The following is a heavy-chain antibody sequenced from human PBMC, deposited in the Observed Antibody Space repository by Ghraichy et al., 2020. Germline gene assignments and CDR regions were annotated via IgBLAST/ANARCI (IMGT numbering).Heavy chain of an antibody. CDR1: GGSISSSNW. V-gene: IGHV4-4*02. J-gene: IGHJ4*02. CDR3: ARVEGDSSSLDY. Sequence: ESLNISCAVSGGSISSSNWWSWVRQPPGKGLEWIGEIYHSGSTNYNPSLKSRVTISVDKSKNQFSLKLSSVTAADTAVYYCARVEGDSSSLDYWGQGTLVTVSS. D-gene: IGHD6-6*01. CDR2: IYHSGST.